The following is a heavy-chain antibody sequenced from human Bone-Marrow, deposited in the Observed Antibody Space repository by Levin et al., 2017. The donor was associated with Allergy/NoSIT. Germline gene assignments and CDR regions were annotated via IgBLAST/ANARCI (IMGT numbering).Heavy chain of an antibody. Sequence: PSETLSLTCSVSGASLSSYYWSWIWQPPGKGLEWIGYIYYNGGTSDNPSLKSRVTMSRDTSKNQFSLKLSSVTAADTAVYYCARVGGDWVVISATPNWYFDVWGRGILVTVSS. D-gene: IGHD2-15*01. CDR2: IYYNGGT. CDR1: GASLSSYY. J-gene: IGHJ2*01. V-gene: IGHV4-59*01. CDR3: ARVGGDWVVISATPNWYFDV.